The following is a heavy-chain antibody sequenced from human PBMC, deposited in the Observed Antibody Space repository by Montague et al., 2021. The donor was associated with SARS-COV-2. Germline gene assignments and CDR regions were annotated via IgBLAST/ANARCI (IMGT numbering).Heavy chain of an antibody. D-gene: IGHD4-11*01. CDR2: INDRGVTNY. Sequence: LSLSCPVYSDSFSGFFWSLIRQPPGKGLEWIAEINDRGVTNYNYNPSLGSRVTILANISKNQFSLKLRSVTAADTAVYYCARWDPQTLTVISLRGKSANDYWGQGTLVTVSS. J-gene: IGHJ4*02. V-gene: IGHV4-34*01. CDR3: ARWDPQTLTVISLRGKSANDY. CDR1: SDSFSGFF.